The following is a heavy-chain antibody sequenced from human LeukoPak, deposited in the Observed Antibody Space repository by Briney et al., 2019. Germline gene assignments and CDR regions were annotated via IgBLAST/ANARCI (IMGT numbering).Heavy chain of an antibody. Sequence: GRSLRLSCAASGFTFSSYGMHWVRQAPGKGLEWVAVISYDGSNKYYADSVKGRFTISRDNSKNTLYLQMNSLRAEDTAVYYCAKDEGYDYVWGSYRSAPLTYWGQGTLVTVSS. J-gene: IGHJ4*02. CDR3: AKDEGYDYVWGSYRSAPLTY. D-gene: IGHD3-16*02. V-gene: IGHV3-30*18. CDR2: ISYDGSNK. CDR1: GFTFSSYG.